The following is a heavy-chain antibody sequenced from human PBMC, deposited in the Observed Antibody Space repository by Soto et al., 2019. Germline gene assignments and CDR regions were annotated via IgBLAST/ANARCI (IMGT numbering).Heavy chain of an antibody. Sequence: GGSLRLSCPASRFTFSSYWMHWVRQAPGKGLVWVSRISSDGNIINYADSVKGRFTISRDNSKNTLYLQMNSLRAADTAVYYCARVIEAYSNYGMDVWGQGTTVTVSS. CDR3: ARVIEAYSNYGMDV. CDR2: ISSDGNII. CDR1: RFTFSSYW. V-gene: IGHV3-74*01. D-gene: IGHD3-16*02. J-gene: IGHJ6*02.